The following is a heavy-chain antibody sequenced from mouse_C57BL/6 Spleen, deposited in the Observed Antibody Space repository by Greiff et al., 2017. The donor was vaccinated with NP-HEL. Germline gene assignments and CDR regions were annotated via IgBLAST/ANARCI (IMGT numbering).Heavy chain of an antibody. CDR2: IDPSDSYT. CDR3: ARRGNYFDY. V-gene: IGHV1-50*01. CDR1: GYTFTSYW. Sequence: QVQLQQSGAELVKPGASVKLSCKASGYTFTSYWMQWVKQRPGQGLEWIGEIDPSDSYTNYNQKFKGKATLTVDTSSSTAYMQLSSLTSEDSAVYYCARRGNYFDYWGQGTTLTVSS. J-gene: IGHJ2*01.